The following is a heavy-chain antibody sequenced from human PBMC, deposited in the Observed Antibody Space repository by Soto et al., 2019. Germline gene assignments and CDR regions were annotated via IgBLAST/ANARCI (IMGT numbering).Heavy chain of an antibody. CDR2: FDPEDGET. V-gene: IGHV1-24*01. CDR1: GYTLTELS. J-gene: IGHJ2*01. CDR3: ATENVDKAMVTAWYFDL. D-gene: IGHD5-18*01. Sequence: QVQLVQSGAEVKKPGASVKVSCKVSGYTLTELSMHWVRQAPGKGLEWMGGFDPEDGETIYAQKFQVRVTMTEDTSTDTTYLELSSMRSEDAAVYYCATENVDKAMVTAWYFDLWGRGTLVTVS.